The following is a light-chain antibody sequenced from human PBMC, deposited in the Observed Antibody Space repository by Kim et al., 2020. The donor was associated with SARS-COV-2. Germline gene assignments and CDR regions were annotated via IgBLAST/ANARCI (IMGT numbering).Light chain of an antibody. J-gene: IGKJ2*01. CDR3: QQSYSTPRT. CDR2: AAS. CDR1: QSISSY. V-gene: IGKV1-39*01. Sequence: DIQMTQSPSSLSASVGDRVTITCRASQSISSYLNWYQQKPGKAPKLLIYAASSLQSGVPSRFSGSGSGTDFTLTIGSLQPEDFATYYCQQSYSTPRTFGQGTKLEI.